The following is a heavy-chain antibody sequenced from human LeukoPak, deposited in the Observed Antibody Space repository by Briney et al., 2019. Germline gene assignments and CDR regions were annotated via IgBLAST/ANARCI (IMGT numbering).Heavy chain of an antibody. J-gene: IGHJ4*02. CDR3: ASFSRYFDWWIADY. Sequence: ASVKLSCKASGYTFTGYYMHWVRHAPGQGLGLKGWINPNSGGTNYAQKFQGRVTMTRDTSISTAYMELSRLRSDDTAVYYCASFSRYFDWWIADYWGQGTLVTVSS. CDR1: GYTFTGYY. CDR2: INPNSGGT. D-gene: IGHD3-9*01. V-gene: IGHV1-2*02.